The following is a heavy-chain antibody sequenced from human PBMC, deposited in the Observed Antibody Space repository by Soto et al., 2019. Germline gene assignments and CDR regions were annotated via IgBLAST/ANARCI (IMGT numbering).Heavy chain of an antibody. J-gene: IGHJ6*02. Sequence: QVQLVQSGTEVKRPGDSVKVSCKASGYTFTGYYVHWVRQAPGQGLECMGWINPNSGDTYLAQRFQGRVTMNRDTYIGTAYMELRGLTSDDTAEYYCAKGGAIVAAGTRVYRYNAMDVWGQVTTVTVSS. D-gene: IGHD1-26*01. V-gene: IGHV1-2*02. CDR3: AKGGAIVAAGTRVYRYNAMDV. CDR2: INPNSGDT. CDR1: GYTFTGYY.